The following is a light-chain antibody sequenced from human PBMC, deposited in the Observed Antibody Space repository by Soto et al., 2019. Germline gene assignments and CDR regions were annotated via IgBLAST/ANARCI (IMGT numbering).Light chain of an antibody. CDR3: QQYKNWPPIT. J-gene: IGKJ5*01. CDR1: QSVSSSY. Sequence: EIVLTQSPVTLSLSPGERATLSCRASQSVSSSYLAWYQQKPGQAPRLLIYGASTRATGIPARFSGSGSGTEFTLTISSLQSEDFAVYYCQQYKNWPPITFGQGTRLEIK. CDR2: GAS. V-gene: IGKV3-15*01.